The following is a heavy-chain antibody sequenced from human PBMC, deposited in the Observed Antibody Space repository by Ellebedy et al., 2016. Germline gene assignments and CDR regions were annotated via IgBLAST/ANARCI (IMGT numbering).Heavy chain of an antibody. CDR3: ARGSSGWMAIDY. V-gene: IGHV1-18*01. J-gene: IGHJ4*02. Sequence: ASVKVSCKASGYTFSSYGMSWVRQAPGQELEWMGWISAYNGNTNYAQKLQGRVTMTTETSTTTAYMELRSLRSDDTAVYYCARGSSGWMAIDYWGQGTLVTVSS. D-gene: IGHD6-19*01. CDR2: ISAYNGNT. CDR1: GYTFSSYG.